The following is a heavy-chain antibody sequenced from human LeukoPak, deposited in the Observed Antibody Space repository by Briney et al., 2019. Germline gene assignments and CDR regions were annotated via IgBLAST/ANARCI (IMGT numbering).Heavy chain of an antibody. CDR3: ARDDFDY. V-gene: IGHV3-48*01. CDR1: GFALGSYA. Sequence: GGSLRLSCAASGFALGSYAMNWVRQAPGKGLEWISYISSSSSTIYYADSVKGRFIVPRDNVNNSLYLQMNTLRAEDTAVYYCARDDFDYWGQGTLVTVSS. CDR2: ISSSSSTI. J-gene: IGHJ4*02.